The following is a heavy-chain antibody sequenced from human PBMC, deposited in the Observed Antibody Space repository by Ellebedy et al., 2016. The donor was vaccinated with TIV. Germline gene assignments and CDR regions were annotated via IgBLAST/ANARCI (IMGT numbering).Heavy chain of an antibody. Sequence: SETLSLTCTVSGDSVSSGSCYWSRIRQPPGKGLEWIGYLYYTGSTNYNPSLKRRVTISEDTSKNQFSLKRSSVAAADTAVYYCAGGCQSPYAMDVWGQGTTVTVSS. V-gene: IGHV4-61*01. D-gene: IGHD4-23*01. CDR3: AGGCQSPYAMDV. CDR2: LYYTGST. CDR1: GDSVSSGSCY. J-gene: IGHJ6*02.